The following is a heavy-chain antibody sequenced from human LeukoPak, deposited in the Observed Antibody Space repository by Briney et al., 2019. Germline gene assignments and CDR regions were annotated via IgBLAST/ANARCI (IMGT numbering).Heavy chain of an antibody. CDR3: AKAKETSSGWYLPTPDY. D-gene: IGHD6-19*01. CDR1: GFTFSSYG. J-gene: IGHJ4*02. V-gene: IGHV3-30*18. Sequence: GWSLRLSCAASGFTFSSYGMHWVRQAPGKGLEWVAVISYDGSNKYYADSVKGRFTISRDNSKNTLYLQMNSLRAEDTAVYYCAKAKETSSGWYLPTPDYWGQGTLVTVSS. CDR2: ISYDGSNK.